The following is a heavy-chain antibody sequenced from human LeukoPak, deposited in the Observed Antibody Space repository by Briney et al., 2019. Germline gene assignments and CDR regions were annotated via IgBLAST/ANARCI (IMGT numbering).Heavy chain of an antibody. D-gene: IGHD2-15*01. V-gene: IGHV3-7*01. CDR2: IKEDGSGK. CDR1: GLTFRSYW. J-gene: IGHJ4*02. CDR3: ARDTGCSGGSCYSFYDY. Sequence: GGSLRLSCAASGLTFRSYWMTWVRQAPGKGLEWVANIKEDGSGKYYVDSVKGRFTISRDNAKNSPYLQMNSLRAEDTAVYYCARDTGCSGGSCYSFYDYWGQGTLVTVSS.